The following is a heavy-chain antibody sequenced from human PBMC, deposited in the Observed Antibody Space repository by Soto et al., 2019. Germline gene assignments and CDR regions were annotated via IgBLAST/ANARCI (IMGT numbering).Heavy chain of an antibody. V-gene: IGHV1-18*01. CDR2: ISAYNGNT. J-gene: IGHJ6*02. D-gene: IGHD2-2*01. Sequence: ASVKVSCKASGYTFTSYGISWVRQAPGQGLEWMGWISAYNGNTNYAQKLQGRVTMTTDTSTSTAYMELRSLRSEDTAVYYCARELGYCSSTSCNYGMDVWGQGTTVTVSS. CDR3: ARELGYCSSTSCNYGMDV. CDR1: GYTFTSYG.